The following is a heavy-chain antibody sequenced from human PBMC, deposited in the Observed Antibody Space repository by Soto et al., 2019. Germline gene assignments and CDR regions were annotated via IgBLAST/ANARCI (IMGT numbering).Heavy chain of an antibody. Sequence: ASVKVSCKTSGYSFTAYGISWVRQAPGQGLEWMGWISCYNGTTKYAQKVQGRVTMTTDTSTSTAYMEVRSLRSEDTAVYYCARDIVVVVAAPDYYYYGMDVWGQGTTVTVSS. V-gene: IGHV1-18*01. CDR2: ISCYNGTT. CDR3: ARDIVVVVAAPDYYYYGMDV. CDR1: GYSFTAYG. J-gene: IGHJ6*02. D-gene: IGHD2-15*01.